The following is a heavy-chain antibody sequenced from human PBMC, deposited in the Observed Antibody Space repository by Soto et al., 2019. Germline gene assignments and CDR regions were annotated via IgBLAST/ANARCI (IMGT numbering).Heavy chain of an antibody. Sequence: GGSLRLSCAASGFTFSSYGMHWVRQAPGKGLEWVAVISYDGSNKYYADSVKGRFTISRDNSKNTLYLQMNSLRAEDTAVYYCAKDFPYCSSTSCYPLYGMDVWGQGTTVTVSS. CDR1: GFTFSSYG. CDR2: ISYDGSNK. V-gene: IGHV3-30*18. D-gene: IGHD2-2*01. CDR3: AKDFPYCSSTSCYPLYGMDV. J-gene: IGHJ6*02.